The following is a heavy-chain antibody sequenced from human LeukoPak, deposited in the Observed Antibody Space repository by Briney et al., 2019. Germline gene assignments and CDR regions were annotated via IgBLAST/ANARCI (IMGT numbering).Heavy chain of an antibody. CDR2: IRSKAYGGTT. CDR1: GFTFGDYA. D-gene: IGHD6-13*01. V-gene: IGHV3-49*04. Sequence: GGSLLLSCTASGFTFGDYAMSWVRQAPGKGLEWVGFIRSKAYGGTTEYAASVKGRFTISRDDSKSIAYLQMNSLKTEDTAVYYCTRDPLIAAAGTYYYYYMDVWGKGTTVTISS. CDR3: TRDPLIAAAGTYYYYYMDV. J-gene: IGHJ6*03.